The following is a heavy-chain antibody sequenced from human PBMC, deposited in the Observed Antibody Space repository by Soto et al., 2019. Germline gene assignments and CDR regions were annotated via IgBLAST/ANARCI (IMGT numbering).Heavy chain of an antibody. V-gene: IGHV1-8*01. J-gene: IGHJ4*02. CDR1: GYTFTNHD. CDR2: MNPNSGNT. D-gene: IGHD2-8*02. Sequence: QVQLVQSGAEVKKPGASVKVSCKTSGYTFTNHDIYWLRQATGQGLEWMGWMNPNSGNTGYAQKFQGRVTMTRNTSISTADMELSSLRSDDTAVYYCARDGGRYSTVDYWGQGTLDTVSS. CDR3: ARDGGRYSTVDY.